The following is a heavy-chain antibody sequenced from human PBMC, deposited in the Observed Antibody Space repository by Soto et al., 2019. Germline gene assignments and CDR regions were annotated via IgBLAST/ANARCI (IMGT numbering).Heavy chain of an antibody. CDR3: ARDHHEFWNSYFFDP. V-gene: IGHV1-18*01. CDR2: ISAYNGQT. J-gene: IGHJ5*02. CDR1: GYPFDTYG. Sequence: ASVKVSCKASGYPFDTYGINWVRQAPGQRPEWMGWISAYNGQTDYAQNFQGRVTMATDTSTSTAYMELRNLRSDDTAVYYCARDHHEFWNSYFFDPWGPGTLVTVSS. D-gene: IGHD3-3*01.